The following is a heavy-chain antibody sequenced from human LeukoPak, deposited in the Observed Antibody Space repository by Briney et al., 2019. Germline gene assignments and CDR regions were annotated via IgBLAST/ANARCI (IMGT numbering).Heavy chain of an antibody. Sequence: GRSLRLSCAASGFTFDDYAMHWVRQAPGKGLEWVSGISWNSGSIGYADSVKGRSTISRDNAKNSLYLQMNSLRAEDTALYYCAKLEVGYYDSSGYLGGFDYWGQGTLVTVSS. V-gene: IGHV3-9*01. D-gene: IGHD3-22*01. CDR2: ISWNSGSI. CDR3: AKLEVGYYDSSGYLGGFDY. CDR1: GFTFDDYA. J-gene: IGHJ4*02.